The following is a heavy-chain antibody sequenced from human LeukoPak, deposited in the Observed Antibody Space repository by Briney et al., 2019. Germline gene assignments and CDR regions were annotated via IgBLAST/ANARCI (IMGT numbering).Heavy chain of an antibody. J-gene: IGHJ4*02. CDR2: ISYDGSNK. D-gene: IGHD3-22*01. CDR1: GFTFSSYG. V-gene: IGHV3-30*18. Sequence: PGGSLRLSCAASGFTFSSYGMHWVRQAPGKGLEWVAVISYDGSNKYYADSVKGRFTISRDNSKNTLYLQMNSLRAEDTAVYYCAKLTLNGYDSSGYYLDYWDQGTLVTVSS. CDR3: AKLTLNGYDSSGYYLDY.